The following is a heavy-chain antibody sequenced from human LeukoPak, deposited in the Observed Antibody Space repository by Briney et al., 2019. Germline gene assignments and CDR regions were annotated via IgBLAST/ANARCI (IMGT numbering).Heavy chain of an antibody. Sequence: SETLSLTCAVYGGSFSGYYWSWIRQPPGKGLEWIGEINHSGSANYNPSLKSRVTISVDTSKNQFSLKLSSVTAADTAVYYCARGQLVPAAKKRDYYYGMDVWGKGTTVTVSS. CDR1: GGSFSGYY. V-gene: IGHV4-34*01. D-gene: IGHD2-2*01. CDR2: INHSGSA. J-gene: IGHJ6*04. CDR3: ARGQLVPAAKKRDYYYGMDV.